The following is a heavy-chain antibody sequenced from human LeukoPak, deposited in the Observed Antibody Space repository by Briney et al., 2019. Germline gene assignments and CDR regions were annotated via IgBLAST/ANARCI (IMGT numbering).Heavy chain of an antibody. D-gene: IGHD6-6*01. CDR1: GYTFTGYY. CDR3: ARAGRIAARPNDYYYYMDV. J-gene: IGHJ6*03. CDR2: INPNSGGT. Sequence: ASVKVSCKASGYTFTGYYMHWVRQAPGQGLEWMGWINPNSGGTNYAQKFQGRVTMTRDTYISTAYMELSRLRSDDTAVYYCARAGRIAARPNDYYYYMDVWGKGTTVTVSS. V-gene: IGHV1-2*02.